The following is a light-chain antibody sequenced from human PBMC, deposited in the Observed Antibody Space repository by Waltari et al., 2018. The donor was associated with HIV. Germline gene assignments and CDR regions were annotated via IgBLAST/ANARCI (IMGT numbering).Light chain of an antibody. J-gene: IGKJ5*01. CDR1: PSISSY. V-gene: IGKV1-39*01. CDR2: AAS. Sequence: DIKMTQSPSSLSASVGDRVTITCRASPSISSYLNWYQQKPGKPPKLLIYAASSLQSGVPSRFSGSGSGTDFTLTISSLQPEDFATYYCQQSYSTPLITFGQGTRLEIK. CDR3: QQSYSTPLIT.